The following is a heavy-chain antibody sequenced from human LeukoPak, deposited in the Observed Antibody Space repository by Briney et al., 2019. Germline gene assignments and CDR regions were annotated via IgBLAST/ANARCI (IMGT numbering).Heavy chain of an antibody. D-gene: IGHD2-21*01. CDR1: GLIFRDAW. V-gene: IGHV3-15*01. CDR3: THISSVPDRFTS. J-gene: IGHJ5*02. CDR2: IKSQGGGGTR. Sequence: GGXXRLSCEVYGLIFRDAWVSWVGQAPGKGLEWVGRIKSQGGGGTRDYGADGKGRLSIEREETRKRIYVKIKSLKTEDTGIYYCTHISSVPDRFTSWGQGTLVTVSS.